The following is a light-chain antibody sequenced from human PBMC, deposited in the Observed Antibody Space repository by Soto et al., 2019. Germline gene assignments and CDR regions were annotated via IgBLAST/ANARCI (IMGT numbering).Light chain of an antibody. CDR1: QGISSY. J-gene: IGKJ4*01. V-gene: IGKV1-8*01. Sequence: AIRMTQSPSSLSASTGDRVTITCRASQGISSYLAWCQQKPGKAPKLLIYAASTSQSGVPSRFSGSGSGTDFTLTISCLQSEDFATYYCQQYYSYPRVTFGGGTKVEIK. CDR3: QQYYSYPRVT. CDR2: AAS.